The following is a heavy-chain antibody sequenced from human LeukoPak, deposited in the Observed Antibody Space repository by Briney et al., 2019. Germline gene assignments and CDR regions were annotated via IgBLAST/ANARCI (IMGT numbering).Heavy chain of an antibody. V-gene: IGHV4-4*07. CDR2: IYTSGST. Sequence: SETLSLTCTGSGGSISSYYWSWIRQPAGKGLEWIGRIYTSGSTNYYPSLKSRVTMSVDTSKNQFSLKLSSVTAADTAVYYCARHEGPYSSSWPYWGQGTLVTVSS. D-gene: IGHD6-13*01. CDR3: ARHEGPYSSSWPY. J-gene: IGHJ4*02. CDR1: GGSISSYY.